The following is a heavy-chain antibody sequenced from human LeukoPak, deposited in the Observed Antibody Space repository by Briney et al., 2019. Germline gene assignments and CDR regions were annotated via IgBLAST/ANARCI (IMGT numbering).Heavy chain of an antibody. CDR1: GGSFSGYY. Sequence: SETLSLTCAVYGGSFSGYYWSWIRQPPGKGLEWIGEFNHSGSTNYNPSLKSRVTIAVDTSKNQFSLKLSSVTAADTAVYYCARGYSSSWYYYYGMDVWGKGTTVTVSS. CDR2: FNHSGST. D-gene: IGHD6-13*01. V-gene: IGHV4-34*01. J-gene: IGHJ6*04. CDR3: ARGYSSSWYYYYGMDV.